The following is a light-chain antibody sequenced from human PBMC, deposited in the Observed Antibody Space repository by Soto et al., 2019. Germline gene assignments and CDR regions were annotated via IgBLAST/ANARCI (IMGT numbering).Light chain of an antibody. CDR3: CSYAGSSTFEV. J-gene: IGLJ2*01. CDR1: SSDVGSYNL. V-gene: IGLV2-23*02. CDR2: EVS. Sequence: QSALTQPASVSGSPGQSITISCTGTSSDVGSYNLVSWYQQHPGKAPKLMIDEVSTRPSGVSNRFSGSKSGNTASLTISGLQAEDEADYYCCSYAGSSTFEVFGGGTALSVL.